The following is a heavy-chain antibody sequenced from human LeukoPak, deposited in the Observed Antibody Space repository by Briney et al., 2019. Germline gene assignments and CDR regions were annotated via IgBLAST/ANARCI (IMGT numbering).Heavy chain of an antibody. Sequence: GALVKVSCKASGYTFTGYYMHWVRQAPGQGLEWMGWINPNSGGTNYAQKFQGRGTMNRDTSISTAYMELSRLRSDDTAVYSCASSIAVAAPAKDYWGQGTLVTVSS. V-gene: IGHV1-2*02. CDR3: ASSIAVAAPAKDY. CDR1: GYTFTGYY. J-gene: IGHJ4*02. CDR2: INPNSGGT. D-gene: IGHD6-19*01.